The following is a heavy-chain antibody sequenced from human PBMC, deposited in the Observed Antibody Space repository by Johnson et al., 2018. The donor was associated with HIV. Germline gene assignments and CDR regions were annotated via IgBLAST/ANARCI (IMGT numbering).Heavy chain of an antibody. CDR3: AKARDATRQTDALDV. CDR2: IWYDGSNK. Sequence: QVQLVESGGGVVQPGRSLRLSCAASGFTFSIYGMHWVRQAPGKGLAWVAVIWYDGSNKYYADSVKGRFTISRDNSKHTLFLEMNSLRAEDTAVYYCAKARDATRQTDALDVWGQGTMVTVSS. J-gene: IGHJ3*01. V-gene: IGHV3-33*06. CDR1: GFTFSIYG.